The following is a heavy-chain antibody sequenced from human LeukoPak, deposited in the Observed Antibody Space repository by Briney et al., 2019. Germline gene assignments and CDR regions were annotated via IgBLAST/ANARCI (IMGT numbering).Heavy chain of an antibody. CDR2: IYSGGNT. CDR1: GLTVSSNY. J-gene: IGHJ3*02. CDR3: ARQLDSGYDLNDAFDI. Sequence: SGGSLRLSCAASGLTVSSNYMSWVRQAPGKGLEWVSVIYSGGNTYYADSVKGRFTISRDNSKNTLYLQMNSLRAEDTAVYYCARQLDSGYDLNDAFDIWGQGTMVTVSS. D-gene: IGHD5-12*01. V-gene: IGHV3-53*01.